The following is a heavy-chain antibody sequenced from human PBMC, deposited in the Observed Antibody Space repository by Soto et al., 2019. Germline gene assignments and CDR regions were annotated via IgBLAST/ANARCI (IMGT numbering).Heavy chain of an antibody. Sequence: QVQLVESGGGVAQPGRSLRLSCTVSGFTFSGHAMHWVRQAPGKGLEWVTQIWYDGSNKCYAESVKGRFTISRDNSKNTLYLHMNRLRVEDTAVYYCARDGQGLAPYALDVWGQGTSVTVSS. J-gene: IGHJ6*02. CDR2: IWYDGSNK. CDR3: ARDGQGLAPYALDV. CDR1: GFTFSGHA. V-gene: IGHV3-33*01. D-gene: IGHD6-19*01.